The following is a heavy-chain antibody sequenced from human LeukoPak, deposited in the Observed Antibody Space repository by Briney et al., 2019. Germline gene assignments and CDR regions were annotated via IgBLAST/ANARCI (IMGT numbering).Heavy chain of an antibody. J-gene: IGHJ4*02. Sequence: SETLSLTCAVYGGSFSAYYWSWIRQPPGKGLEWIGEINHSGSTNYNPSLKSRVTISVDTSKNQFSLKLSSVTAADTAVYYCARGISEYCSGGGCYEYYFDYWGQGTLVTVSS. CDR3: ARGISEYCSGGGCYEYYFDY. CDR1: GGSFSAYY. CDR2: INHSGST. V-gene: IGHV4-34*01. D-gene: IGHD2-15*01.